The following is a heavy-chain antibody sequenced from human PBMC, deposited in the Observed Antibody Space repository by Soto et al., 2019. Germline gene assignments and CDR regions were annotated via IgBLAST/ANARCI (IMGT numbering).Heavy chain of an antibody. CDR1: GGSISSGGYS. V-gene: IGHV4-30-2*01. Sequence: QLQLQESGSGLVKPSQTLSLTCAVSGGSISSGGYSWSWIRQPPGKGLECIGYISHSGSTYYNPSRKRRLTLSVDRSKNQCSLKLVSVPAPHTAVHYPARILDRWGQGTLATVSS. J-gene: IGHJ5*02. CDR3: ARILDR. CDR2: ISHSGST.